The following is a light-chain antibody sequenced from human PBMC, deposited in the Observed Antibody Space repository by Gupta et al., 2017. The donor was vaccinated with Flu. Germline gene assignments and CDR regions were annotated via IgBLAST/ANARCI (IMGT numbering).Light chain of an antibody. J-gene: IGKJ4*01. CDR1: QSVSDN. Sequence: GGRATLSCRASQSVSDNLAWYQQKPGQAPRLLIYGVSTRAPGIPARFTGSGSGTQFTLTIRDLQSEDVAIYYCQQYSDWPLTFGGGTKVAIK. CDR3: QQYSDWPLT. CDR2: GVS. V-gene: IGKV3-15*01.